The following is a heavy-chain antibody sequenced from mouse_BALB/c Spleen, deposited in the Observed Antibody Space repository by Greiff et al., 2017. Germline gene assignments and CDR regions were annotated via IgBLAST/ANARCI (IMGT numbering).Heavy chain of an antibody. CDR3: ARQDSRNYFDY. Sequence: EVKVVESGGGLVKPGGSLKLSCAASGFAFSSYDMSWVRQTPEKRLEWVAYISSGGGSTYYPDTVKGRFTISRDNAKNTLYLQMSSLKSEDTAMYYCARQDSRNYFDYWGQGTTLTVSS. CDR2: ISSGGGST. V-gene: IGHV5-12-1*01. CDR1: GFAFSSYD. J-gene: IGHJ2*01. D-gene: IGHD6-1*01.